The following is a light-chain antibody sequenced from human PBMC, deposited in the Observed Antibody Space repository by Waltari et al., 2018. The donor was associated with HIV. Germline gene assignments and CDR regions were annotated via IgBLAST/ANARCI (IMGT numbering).Light chain of an antibody. V-gene: IGLV3-25*03. CDR3: QAADSSGSNFV. Sequence: SYELTQPPSVSVSPGQTARTTCPGHVLPNQYAVWYQQKSGQAPVLVVYKDSERPAGIPERFSGSSSGTTVTLFIDGVQAEDEADYYCQAADSSGSNFVFGTGTKVTVL. CDR2: KDS. J-gene: IGLJ1*01. CDR1: VLPNQY.